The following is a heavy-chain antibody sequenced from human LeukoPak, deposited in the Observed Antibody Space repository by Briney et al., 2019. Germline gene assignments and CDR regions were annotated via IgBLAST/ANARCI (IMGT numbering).Heavy chain of an antibody. V-gene: IGHV3-30*18. CDR2: ISYDGSNK. CDR3: AKDLNSRGMDV. CDR1: GFTFSSYG. J-gene: IGHJ6*02. Sequence: SGGSLRLACAASGFTFSSYGMHWVRQAPGKGLEWVAVISYDGSNKYYADSVKGRFTISRDNSKDTLYLQMNSLRAEDTAVYYCAKDLNSRGMDVWGQGTTVTVSS.